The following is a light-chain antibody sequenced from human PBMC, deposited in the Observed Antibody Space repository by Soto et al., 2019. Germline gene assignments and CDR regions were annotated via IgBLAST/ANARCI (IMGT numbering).Light chain of an antibody. Sequence: QCALTQPASVTGSPGQSIAISCTGSSSDVGGYNYVSWYQQHPGKAPQLIIYEVTNRPSGVSNRFSGSKSGNTASLTISGLQAEDEADYYCSSYTSSSTRVFGTGTKVTVL. V-gene: IGLV2-14*01. J-gene: IGLJ1*01. CDR2: EVT. CDR1: SSDVGGYNY. CDR3: SSYTSSSTRV.